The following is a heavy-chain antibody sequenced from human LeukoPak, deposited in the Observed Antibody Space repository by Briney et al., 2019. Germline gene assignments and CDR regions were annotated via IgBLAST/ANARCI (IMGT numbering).Heavy chain of an antibody. D-gene: IGHD6-19*01. V-gene: IGHV7-4-1*02. CDR2: INTKTGNP. CDR3: AKGGWVAVTGMDS. CDR1: GYTFTGHA. J-gene: IGHJ4*02. Sequence: GASVKVSCKASGYTFTGHAMNWVRQAPGQGPEWMGYINTKTGNPTYAQGFTGRFVFSLDTSVRTAYLQISSLKPEDTGVYYCAKGGWVAVTGMDSWGQGTLVTVSS.